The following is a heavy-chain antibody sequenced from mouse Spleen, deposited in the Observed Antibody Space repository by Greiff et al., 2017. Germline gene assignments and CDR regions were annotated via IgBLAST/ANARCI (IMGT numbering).Heavy chain of an antibody. Sequence: DVQLQESGAELVRPGASVKLSCTASGFNIKDDYMHWVKQRPEQGLEWIGWIDPENGDTEYASKFQGKATITADTSSNTAYLQLSSLTSEDTAVYYCTTIYEDYWGQGTTLTVSS. J-gene: IGHJ2*01. CDR1: GFNIKDDY. CDR2: IDPENGDT. CDR3: TTIYEDY. D-gene: IGHD2-3*01. V-gene: IGHV14-4*01.